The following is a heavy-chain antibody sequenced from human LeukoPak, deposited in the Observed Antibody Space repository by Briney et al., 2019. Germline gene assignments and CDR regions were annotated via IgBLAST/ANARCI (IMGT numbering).Heavy chain of an antibody. CDR1: GGSISSSNCY. D-gene: IGHD4-23*01. Sequence: PSETLSLTCTVAGGSISSSNCYWGWIRQSPGKGLEWIGNVYYSGSTYYNPSLKSRVTISIDTSKNQFSLKLSSVTAADTAVYYCARESVLTVVTLGYYFDYWGQGTLVTVSS. J-gene: IGHJ4*02. CDR2: VYYSGST. V-gene: IGHV4-39*07. CDR3: ARESVLTVVTLGYYFDY.